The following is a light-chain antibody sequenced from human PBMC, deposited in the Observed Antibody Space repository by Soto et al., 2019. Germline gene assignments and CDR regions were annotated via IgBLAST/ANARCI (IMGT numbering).Light chain of an antibody. CDR3: CSYAGTYTLV. CDR1: SSDVGGYNY. Sequence: QSALTQPRSVPGSPGQSVTISCTGTSSDVGGYNYVSWYQQHPGKAPKVLIYDVSKRPSGVPDRVSGSKSGNTASLTISGLQTEDEADYYCCSYAGTYTLVFGGGTKLTVL. CDR2: DVS. J-gene: IGLJ2*01. V-gene: IGLV2-11*01.